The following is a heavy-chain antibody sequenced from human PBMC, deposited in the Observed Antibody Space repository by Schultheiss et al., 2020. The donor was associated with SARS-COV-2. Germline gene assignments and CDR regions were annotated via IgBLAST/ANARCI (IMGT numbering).Heavy chain of an antibody. V-gene: IGHV4-61*02. CDR2: IYTSGST. Sequence: SETLSLTCTVSGGSISSGNYYWSWIRQPAGKGLEWIGRIYTSGSTNYNPSLKSRVTISVDTSKNQFSLKLSSVTDADTAVYYCARGVKFGGTRLDYWGQGTLVTVSS. D-gene: IGHD3-16*01. CDR1: GGSISSGNYY. CDR3: ARGVKFGGTRLDY. J-gene: IGHJ4*02.